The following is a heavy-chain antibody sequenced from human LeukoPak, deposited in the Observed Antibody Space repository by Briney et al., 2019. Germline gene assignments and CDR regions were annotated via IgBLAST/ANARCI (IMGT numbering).Heavy chain of an antibody. CDR2: MYYTGST. CDR1: GGSLSRSSYY. J-gene: IGHJ4*02. V-gene: IGHV4-39*01. Sequence: PSETLSLTCTVSGGSLSRSSYYWGCIRLHPGKGLEWIGNMYYTGSTYYNPSLKSRVTISLDTSKNQFSLKLSSVTAADTAVYYCARQHSSMVTDYWGQGTLVTVSS. D-gene: IGHD5-18*01. CDR3: ARQHSSMVTDY.